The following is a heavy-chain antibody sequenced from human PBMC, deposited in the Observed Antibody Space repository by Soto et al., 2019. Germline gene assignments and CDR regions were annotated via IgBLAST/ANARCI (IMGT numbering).Heavy chain of an antibody. CDR3: ARVGAARPDYYYCGMDV. CDR2: INSDGSST. CDR1: GFTFSSYW. V-gene: IGHV3-74*01. Sequence: GGSLRLSCAASGFTFSSYWMHWVRQAPGKGLVWVSRINSDGSSTSYADSVKGRFTISRDNAKNTLYLQMNSLRAEDTALYYCARVGAARPDYYYCGMDVWGQGTTVTVSS. J-gene: IGHJ6*02. D-gene: IGHD6-6*01.